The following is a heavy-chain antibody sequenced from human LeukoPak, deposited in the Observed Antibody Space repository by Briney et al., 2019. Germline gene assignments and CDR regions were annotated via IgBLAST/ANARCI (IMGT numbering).Heavy chain of an antibody. CDR2: ISGDETYT. CDR1: GFTFSTDF. CDR3: VREDNSFNA. V-gene: IGHV3-74*01. J-gene: IGHJ3*01. Sequence: TGGSLRLSCVASGFTFSTDFMHWIRHPPGEGLMYVSQISGDETYTNYADSVKGRFTISRDNAKNTLYLQMNSLRAEDTAVYYCVREDNSFNAWGQGTLVTVSS.